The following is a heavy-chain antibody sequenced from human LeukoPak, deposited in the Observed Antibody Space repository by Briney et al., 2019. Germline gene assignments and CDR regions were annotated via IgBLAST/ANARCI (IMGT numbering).Heavy chain of an antibody. CDR1: GGSFSGYY. CDR2: INHSGST. D-gene: IGHD1-14*01. J-gene: IGHJ6*02. Sequence: SETLSLTCAVYGGSFSGYYWSWIRQPPGKGLEWIGEINHSGSTNYNPSLKSRVTISVDTSKNQFSLKLSSVTAADTAVYYCARGPTRPGYYYYGMDVWGQGTTVTVSS. CDR3: ARGPTRPGYYYYGMDV. V-gene: IGHV4-34*01.